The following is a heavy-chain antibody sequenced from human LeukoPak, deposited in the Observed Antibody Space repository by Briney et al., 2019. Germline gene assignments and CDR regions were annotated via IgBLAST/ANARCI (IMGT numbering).Heavy chain of an antibody. CDR2: FIGSGGST. Sequence: GGSLRLSCATSGFTFSSYAMSWVRQAPGQGLEWVSTFIGSGGSTYYADSVKGRFTISRDNSKNTFYLEMNSLRAEDTAVYYCAKDRPLFVGGTFDYWGQGTLVTVSS. D-gene: IGHD3-16*01. V-gene: IGHV3-23*01. CDR1: GFTFSSYA. J-gene: IGHJ4*02. CDR3: AKDRPLFVGGTFDY.